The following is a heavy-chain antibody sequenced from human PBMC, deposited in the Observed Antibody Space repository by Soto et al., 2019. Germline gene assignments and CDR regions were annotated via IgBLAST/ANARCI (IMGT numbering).Heavy chain of an antibody. D-gene: IGHD6-19*01. CDR3: ARQGGWYYFDY. V-gene: IGHV5-51*01. J-gene: IGHJ4*02. CDR1: GYIFSSYW. CDR2: IYPGDSDT. Sequence: ESLKISCKGSGYIFSSYWICWVRQMPVKGLEWMGIIYPGDSDTRYSPSFQGQVTISADKSISTAYLQWSSLKASDTAMYYCARQGGWYYFDYWGQGTLVTVSS.